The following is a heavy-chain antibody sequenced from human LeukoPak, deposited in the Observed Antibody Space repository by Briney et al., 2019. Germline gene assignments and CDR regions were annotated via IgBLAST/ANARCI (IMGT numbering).Heavy chain of an antibody. CDR2: IYTSGST. Sequence: SETLSLTCNVSGGSIRGYYWSWIRQPPRKGLEWIGYIYTSGSTNYNPSLKSRVTMSVDTSKNQFSLKVSSVTAADTAVYYCARGRDYDYVWGSYRLDAFDIWGQGTMVTVSS. V-gene: IGHV4-59*01. CDR1: GGSIRGYY. CDR3: ARGRDYDYVWGSYRLDAFDI. J-gene: IGHJ3*02. D-gene: IGHD3-16*02.